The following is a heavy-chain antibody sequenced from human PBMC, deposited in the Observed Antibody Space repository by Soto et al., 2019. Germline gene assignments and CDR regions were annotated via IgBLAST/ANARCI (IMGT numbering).Heavy chain of an antibody. Sequence: SETLSLTCTVSNFSVLTSIYYWAWTRQPPGKGLEWVGTVYYTGTTYYNPSLQSRVTISIDTSKNQFSLNLNSVTAADTAVYYCARNWNLALVPAAYFDSWGQGTLVTVSS. CDR1: NFSVLTSIYY. V-gene: IGHV4-39*01. D-gene: IGHD2-2*01. J-gene: IGHJ4*02. CDR3: ARNWNLALVPAAYFDS. CDR2: VYYTGTT.